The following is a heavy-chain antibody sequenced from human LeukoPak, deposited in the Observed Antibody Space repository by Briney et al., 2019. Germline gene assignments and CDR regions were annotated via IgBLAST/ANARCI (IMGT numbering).Heavy chain of an antibody. CDR1: GFTFSSYA. CDR3: SKTVSGWNYFDY. D-gene: IGHD6-19*01. Sequence: PGGSLRLSCTASGFTFSSYAMNWVRQAPGKGVEGISAISGSGGTTYYADSVKGRFPISRDNSKNTLYLQMNSLRAEDTALYYCSKTVSGWNYFDYWGQGTLVTVSS. J-gene: IGHJ4*02. V-gene: IGHV3-23*01. CDR2: ISGSGGTT.